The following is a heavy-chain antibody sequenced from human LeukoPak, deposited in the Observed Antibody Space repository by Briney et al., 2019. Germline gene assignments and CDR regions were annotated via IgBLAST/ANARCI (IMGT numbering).Heavy chain of an antibody. CDR1: VGSFSGYY. Sequence: SETLSLTCAVYVGSFSGYYGSWMRQPPGEGLEWIGEINHSGSTNYNPSLKSGVTISVDTSKNQFSLKLSSVTAADTAVYYCARGLGLPALWGQGTLVTVSS. CDR2: INHSGST. V-gene: IGHV4-34*01. D-gene: IGHD4-11*01. J-gene: IGHJ4*02. CDR3: ARGLGLPAL.